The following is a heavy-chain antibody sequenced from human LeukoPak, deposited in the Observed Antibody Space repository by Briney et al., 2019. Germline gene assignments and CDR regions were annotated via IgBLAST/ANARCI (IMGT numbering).Heavy chain of an antibody. V-gene: IGHV3-21*01. CDR1: GFTFSRYS. D-gene: IGHD3-22*01. Sequence: GGSLRLSCAASGFTFSRYSMNWVRQTPGKGLEWVSSISSSSSYKYNADSVKGRFTISRDNAKNSLYLQMSSLSAEDTALYYCARDQDYSDGGSFDGYFDCWGQGTLVTVSS. CDR2: ISSSSSYK. CDR3: ARDQDYSDGGSFDGYFDC. J-gene: IGHJ4*02.